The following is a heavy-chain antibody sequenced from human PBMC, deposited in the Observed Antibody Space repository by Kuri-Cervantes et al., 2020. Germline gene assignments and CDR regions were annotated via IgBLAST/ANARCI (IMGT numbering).Heavy chain of an antibody. D-gene: IGHD6-6*01. J-gene: IGHJ4*02. Sequence: ASVKVSCKASGYTFTSYGISWVRQATGQGLEWMGWMNPNSGNTGYAQKFQGRVTMTRNTSISTAYMELSSLRSEDTAVYYCARDRRSIAARVFWNWGQGTLVTVSS. CDR1: GYTFTSYG. CDR3: ARDRRSIAARVFWN. V-gene: IGHV1-8*02. CDR2: MNPNSGNT.